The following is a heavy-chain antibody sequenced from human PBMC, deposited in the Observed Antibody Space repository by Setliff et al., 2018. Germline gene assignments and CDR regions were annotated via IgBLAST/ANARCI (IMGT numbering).Heavy chain of an antibody. CDR2: ISGSGDRT. J-gene: IGHJ3*02. CDR1: GFTFSVYA. CDR3: VGDPPQSGYAFAI. Sequence: GGSLRLSCSASGFTFSVYAMSWVRQAPGKGLEWVATISGSGDRTYYADSVKGRFTISRDNSKNTLYLQMNSLRVDDTAVYYCVGDPPQSGYAFAIWGQGTMVTVSS. V-gene: IGHV3-23*01. D-gene: IGHD7-27*01.